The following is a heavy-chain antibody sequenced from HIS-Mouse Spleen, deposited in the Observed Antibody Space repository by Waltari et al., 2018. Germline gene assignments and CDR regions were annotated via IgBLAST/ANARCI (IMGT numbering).Heavy chain of an antibody. V-gene: IGHV1-2*02. D-gene: IGHD6-19*01. Sequence: QVQLVQSGAEVKKPGAAVKVSCKASGYTFTGSYIHWVRQAPGQGLEWMRWINPNSGGTNYAQKFQGRVTMTRDTSISTAYMELSRLRSDDTAVYYCARFQAVAGSYQSDYWGQGTLVTVSS. CDR1: GYTFTGSY. CDR2: INPNSGGT. CDR3: ARFQAVAGSYQSDY. J-gene: IGHJ4*02.